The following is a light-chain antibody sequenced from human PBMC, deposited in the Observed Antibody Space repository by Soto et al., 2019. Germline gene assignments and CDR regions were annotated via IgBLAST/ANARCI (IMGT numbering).Light chain of an antibody. CDR2: DAS. J-gene: IGKJ1*01. Sequence: IQMSLSPSTLSASVGDRVTITCRASQSISSWLAWYQQKPGKAPKLLIYDASSLESGVPSRFSGSGSGTEFTLTISSLQPDDFATYYCQQYNSYLWTFGQGTKVDIK. CDR3: QQYNSYLWT. V-gene: IGKV1-5*01. CDR1: QSISSW.